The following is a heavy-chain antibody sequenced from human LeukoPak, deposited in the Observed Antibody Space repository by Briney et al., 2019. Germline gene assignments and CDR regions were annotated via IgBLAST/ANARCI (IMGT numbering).Heavy chain of an antibody. CDR2: IWYDGTNE. CDR1: GFTFNSYG. Sequence: GGSLRLSCAASGFTFNSYGMHWVRQAPGKGLEWVAVIWYDGTNEDYADSVKGRFTISRDNAKKSLYLEMNNLRAEDTAVYYCATDGAGFDTWGQGVLVTISS. V-gene: IGHV3-33*03. CDR3: ATDGAGFDT. J-gene: IGHJ5*02.